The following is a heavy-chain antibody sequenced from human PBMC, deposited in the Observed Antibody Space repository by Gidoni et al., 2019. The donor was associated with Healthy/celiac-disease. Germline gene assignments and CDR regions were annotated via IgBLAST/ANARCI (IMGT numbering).Heavy chain of an antibody. CDR2: IYYSGST. CDR1: GGSISSYY. D-gene: IGHD4-17*01. Sequence: QVQLQESGPGLAKPSETLSLTCTVPGGSISSYYWSGIRPPPGKGLEWIGYIYYSGSTNYNPSLKSRVTISVDTSKNQFSLKLSAVTAADTAVYYCARAGGANDYLFDYWGQGTLVTVSS. CDR3: ARAGGANDYLFDY. V-gene: IGHV4-59*01. J-gene: IGHJ4*02.